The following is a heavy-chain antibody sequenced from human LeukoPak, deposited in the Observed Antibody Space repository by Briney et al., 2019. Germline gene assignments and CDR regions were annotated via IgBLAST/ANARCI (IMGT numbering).Heavy chain of an antibody. V-gene: IGHV4-59*01. Sequence: SETLSLTCTVAGSSISSYYWSWIRQPPGKGLEWIGYIYYSGSTNYNPSLKSRVTISVDTSKNQFSLKLSSVTAADTAVYYCARDPGRRYFDLWGRGTLVTVSS. CDR3: ARDPGRRYFDL. CDR2: IYYSGST. CDR1: GSSISSYY. J-gene: IGHJ2*01.